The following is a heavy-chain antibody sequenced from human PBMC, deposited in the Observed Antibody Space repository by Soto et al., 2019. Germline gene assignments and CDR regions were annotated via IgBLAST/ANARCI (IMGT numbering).Heavy chain of an antibody. V-gene: IGHV4-34*01. CDR1: GGSFSGYY. CDR3: ARAGRFTMVRGVTRYNWFDP. D-gene: IGHD3-10*01. Sequence: SETLSLTCAVYGGSFSGYYWSWIRQPPGKGLEWIGEINHSGSTNYNPSLKSRVTISVDTSKNQFSLKLSSVTAADTAVYYCARAGRFTMVRGVTRYNWFDPWGQGTLVT. J-gene: IGHJ5*02. CDR2: INHSGST.